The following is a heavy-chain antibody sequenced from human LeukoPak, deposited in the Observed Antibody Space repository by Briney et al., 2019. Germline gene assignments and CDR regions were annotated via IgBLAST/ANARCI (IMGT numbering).Heavy chain of an antibody. CDR2: FSDGRST. V-gene: IGHV4-39*07. Sequence: KASETLSLTCTVSRGAISSSSYYWGWIRQPPGKGLEWIGTFSDGRSTYYNPSLQSRVFISVDTSNNQFSLKLSSVTALDTAVYYCARVGYYYDSTAFDIWGQGTMVTVSS. CDR1: RGAISSSSYY. CDR3: ARVGYYYDSTAFDI. D-gene: IGHD3-22*01. J-gene: IGHJ3*02.